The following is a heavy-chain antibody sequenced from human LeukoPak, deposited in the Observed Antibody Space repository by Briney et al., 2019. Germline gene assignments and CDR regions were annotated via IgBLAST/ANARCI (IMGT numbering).Heavy chain of an antibody. J-gene: IGHJ6*02. CDR3: ARDNEQWLVLDYYGMDV. Sequence: GGSLRFSCAASGFTFSSYSKNWVRQAPGKGLEWVSSISSSSSYIYYADSVKGRFTISRDNAKNSLYLQMNSLRAEDTAVYYCARDNEQWLVLDYYGMDVWGQGTAVTVSS. CDR1: GFTFSSYS. CDR2: ISSSSSYI. V-gene: IGHV3-21*01. D-gene: IGHD6-19*01.